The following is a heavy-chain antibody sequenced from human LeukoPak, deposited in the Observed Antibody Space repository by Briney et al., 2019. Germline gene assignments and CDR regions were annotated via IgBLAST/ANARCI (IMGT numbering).Heavy chain of an antibody. Sequence: AGTLRLSCAASGFTFSSYGMHWVRQAPGKGLEGVAFIRYDGSNKYYADSVNGRFTISRDNSKNTLYLQMNSLRAEDTAVYYCAKNYDYVWGSYRYLDYWGQGTLVTVSS. D-gene: IGHD3-16*02. V-gene: IGHV3-30*02. CDR2: IRYDGSNK. CDR1: GFTFSSYG. CDR3: AKNYDYVWGSYRYLDY. J-gene: IGHJ4*02.